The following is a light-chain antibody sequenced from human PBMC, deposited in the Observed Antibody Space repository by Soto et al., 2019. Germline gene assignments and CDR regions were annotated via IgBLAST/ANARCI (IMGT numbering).Light chain of an antibody. J-gene: IGKJ4*01. CDR2: DAS. CDR1: QSVNNQ. V-gene: IGKV3-11*01. CDR3: QHRRNWPLT. Sequence: EIVLTQSPGTLSLSPGETATLSCRASQSVNNQLAWYQQKPGQAPRLLIYDASTRATGIPARISGSGSGADFTLPISSLEPEDFAVYYCQHRRNWPLTFGGGTKVEIK.